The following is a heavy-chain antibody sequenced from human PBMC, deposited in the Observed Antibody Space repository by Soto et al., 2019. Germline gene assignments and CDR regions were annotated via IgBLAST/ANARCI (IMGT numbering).Heavy chain of an antibody. CDR3: SRDLSSSSTY. V-gene: IGHV3-7*01. Sequence: GGSLRLSCAVSGFSVSNSWMSWVRQAPGKGLEWVAAMKEDGTLQYYVDSVKGRFTISRDNAKNLLFLDMSSLRGQDTAIYYCSRDLSSSSTYWGQGTQVTVSS. J-gene: IGHJ4*02. D-gene: IGHD6-6*01. CDR1: GFSVSNSW. CDR2: MKEDGTLQ.